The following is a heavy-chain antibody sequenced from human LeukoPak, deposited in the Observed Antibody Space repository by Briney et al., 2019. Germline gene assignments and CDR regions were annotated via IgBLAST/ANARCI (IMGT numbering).Heavy chain of an antibody. CDR3: ARMGGYSGYATH. CDR1: GGSISTYY. Sequence: SETLSLTCTVSGGSISTYYWSWIRQPPGKGLEWIGNIHYSGTTNYNPSLKSRVTISLDTSKNQFSLNLSSVTAADTAVYYCARMGGYSGYATHWGQGTLVTVSS. V-gene: IGHV4-59*08. D-gene: IGHD5-12*01. CDR2: IHYSGTT. J-gene: IGHJ4*02.